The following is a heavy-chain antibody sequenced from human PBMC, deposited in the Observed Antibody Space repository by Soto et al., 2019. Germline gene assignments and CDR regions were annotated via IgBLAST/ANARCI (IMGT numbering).Heavy chain of an antibody. Sequence: PSETLSLTCAVYGRSFSGYYWSWIRQPPGKGLEWIGEINHSGSTNYNPSLKSRVTISVDTSKNQFSLKLSSVTAADTAVYYCARWNLSSSWGYYYYYGMDVWGQGTTVTVSS. CDR1: GRSFSGYY. J-gene: IGHJ6*02. V-gene: IGHV4-34*01. D-gene: IGHD6-13*01. CDR3: ARWNLSSSWGYYYYYGMDV. CDR2: INHSGST.